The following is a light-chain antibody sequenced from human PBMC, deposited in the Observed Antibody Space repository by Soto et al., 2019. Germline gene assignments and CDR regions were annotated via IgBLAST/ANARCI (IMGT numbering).Light chain of an antibody. J-gene: IGLJ3*02. V-gene: IGLV2-14*01. Sequence: QSALTQPASVSGSAGQSITISCTGTGSDVGAYKYVSWYQQHPGKAPKPMFYDVSSLPSGVSGRFSGSKSDNMASLTISGLQAEDEADYYVSSYTSSCPQRGFGGGTKLTVL. CDR1: GSDVGAYKY. CDR3: SSYTSSCPQRG. CDR2: DVS.